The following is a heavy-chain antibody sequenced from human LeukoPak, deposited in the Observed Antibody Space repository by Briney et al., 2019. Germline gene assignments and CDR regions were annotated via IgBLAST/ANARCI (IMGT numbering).Heavy chain of an antibody. D-gene: IGHD3-16*02. Sequence: GGSLRLSCAASGFTLSSYSMNWVRQAPGKGLEWVSSISSSSSYIYYADSVKGRFTISRDNAKNSLYLQMNSLRAEDTAVYYCARDAYAYDYVWGSYRYTPYYFDYWGQGTLVTVSS. CDR3: ARDAYAYDYVWGSYRYTPYYFDY. J-gene: IGHJ4*02. V-gene: IGHV3-21*01. CDR1: GFTLSSYS. CDR2: ISSSSSYI.